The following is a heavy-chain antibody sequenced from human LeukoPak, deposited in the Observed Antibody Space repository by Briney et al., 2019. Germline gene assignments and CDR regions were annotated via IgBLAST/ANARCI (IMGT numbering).Heavy chain of an antibody. J-gene: IGHJ4*02. CDR3: ARLFGSLAAGGTEVYFDY. CDR2: IYPGDSDT. Sequence: GESLKISCKGSGYSFANYWIGWVRQMPGKGLEWMGIIYPGDSDTRYNPSFQGQVTISADKSISTAYLQWSSLRAPDTAMYYCARLFGSLAAGGTEVYFDYWGQGTLVTVSS. D-gene: IGHD6-13*01. CDR1: GYSFANYW. V-gene: IGHV5-51*01.